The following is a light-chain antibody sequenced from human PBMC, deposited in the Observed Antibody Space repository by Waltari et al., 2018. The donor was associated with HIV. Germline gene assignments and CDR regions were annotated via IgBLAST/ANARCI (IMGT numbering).Light chain of an antibody. CDR1: RLRRFF. CDR2: GAN. V-gene: IGLV3-19*01. J-gene: IGLJ1*01. Sequence: SSELTQDPVVSVALGQTIKITCQGDRLRRFFANRYQVRPGQAPVLVVYGANRRPSGIPDRFSASNSRNTSSLSISDSQAVDEADYYCHSRDSNSDHYVFGGGTRVIV. CDR3: HSRDSNSDHYV.